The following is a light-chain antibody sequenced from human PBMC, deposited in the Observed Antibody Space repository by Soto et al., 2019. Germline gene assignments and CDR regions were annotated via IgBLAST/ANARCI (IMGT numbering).Light chain of an antibody. CDR1: QSLLHSTGRYY. Sequence: DIVMTQSPLSLPVTPGEPASISCRSSQSLLHSTGRYYLDWYLQKPGQSPQLLIYLGSHRASGVADRFTGSGSGTDFTLTISRVEPEDVGIYYCIQALQTPFTFGGGTRVEIK. V-gene: IGKV2-28*01. CDR3: IQALQTPFT. J-gene: IGKJ4*01. CDR2: LGS.